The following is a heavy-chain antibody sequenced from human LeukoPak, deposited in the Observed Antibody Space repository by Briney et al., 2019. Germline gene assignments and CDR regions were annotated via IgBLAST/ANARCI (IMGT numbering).Heavy chain of an antibody. D-gene: IGHD4-11*01. Sequence: ASVKVSCKASGGTFSSYAISWARQAPGQGLEWMGGIIPIFGTANYAQKFQGRVTITADESTSTAYMELSSLRSEDTAVYYCARDRVTTGESFDYWGQGTLVTVSS. CDR2: IIPIFGTA. J-gene: IGHJ4*02. CDR1: GGTFSSYA. CDR3: ARDRVTTGESFDY. V-gene: IGHV1-69*13.